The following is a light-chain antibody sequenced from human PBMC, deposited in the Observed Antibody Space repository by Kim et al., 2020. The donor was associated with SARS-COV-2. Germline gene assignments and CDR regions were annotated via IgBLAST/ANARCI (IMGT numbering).Light chain of an antibody. V-gene: IGKV1-13*02. J-gene: IGKJ3*01. CDR3: QQFNSYPLFT. CDR2: DAS. Sequence: AIQLTQSPSSLSASVGDRVTITCRASQGISSALAWYKQKQGKAPKLLIYDASSLESGVPSRFSGSGSGTDFTLTISSLQPEDFATYYCQQFNSYPLFTFGPGTKVDIK. CDR1: QGISSA.